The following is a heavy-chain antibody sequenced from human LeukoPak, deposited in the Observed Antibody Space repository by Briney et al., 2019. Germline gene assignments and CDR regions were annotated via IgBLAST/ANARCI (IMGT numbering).Heavy chain of an antibody. CDR1: GGSISSGGYY. CDR3: ARDHVGGKYYYMDV. Sequence: PSQTLSLTCTVSGGSISSGGYYWSWIRQPPGKGLEWIGYIYHSGSTYYNPSLKSRVTISVDRSKNQFSLKLSSVTAADTAVYYCARDHVGGKYYYMDVWGKGTTVTVSS. CDR2: IYHSGST. J-gene: IGHJ6*03. V-gene: IGHV4-30-2*01. D-gene: IGHD3-16*01.